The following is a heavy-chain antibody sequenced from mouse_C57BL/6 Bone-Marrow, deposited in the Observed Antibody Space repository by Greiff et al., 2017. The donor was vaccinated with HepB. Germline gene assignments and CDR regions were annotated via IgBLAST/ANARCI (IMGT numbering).Heavy chain of an antibody. CDR3: ARGPYYYGSSYWYFDV. J-gene: IGHJ1*03. Sequence: QVQLKQPGAELVKPGASVKLSCKASGYTFTSYWMHWVKQRPGQGLEWIGMIHPNSGSTNYNEKFKSKATLTVDKSSSTAYMQLSSLTSEDSAVYYCARGPYYYGSSYWYFDVWGTGTTVTVSS. V-gene: IGHV1-64*01. D-gene: IGHD1-1*01. CDR1: GYTFTSYW. CDR2: IHPNSGST.